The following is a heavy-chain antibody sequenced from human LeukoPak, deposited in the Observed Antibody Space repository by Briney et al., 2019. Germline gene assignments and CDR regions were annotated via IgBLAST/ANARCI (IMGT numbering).Heavy chain of an antibody. Sequence: ASVKVSCKASDYTFPNYGISWVRPAPGQGLEWMGWIYIYDGNTNYAQNLQGRVTMTTDTSTSTAYMELRSLRFDDTAVYYCARYPSARSGYYSGFDYWGQGTLVTVSS. CDR2: IYIYDGNT. V-gene: IGHV1-18*01. CDR3: ARYPSARSGYYSGFDY. J-gene: IGHJ4*02. CDR1: DYTFPNYG. D-gene: IGHD3-22*01.